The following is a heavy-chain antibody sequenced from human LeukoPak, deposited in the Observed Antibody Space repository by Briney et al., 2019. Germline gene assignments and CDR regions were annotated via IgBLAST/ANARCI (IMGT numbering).Heavy chain of an antibody. CDR3: ARGDHLDKAYYYYYMDV. D-gene: IGHD2-2*03. J-gene: IGHJ6*03. Sequence: RASVKVSCKASGYTFTSYDINWVRQATGQGLEWMGWMNPNSGNTGYAQKFQGRVTMTRNTSISTAYMELSSLRSEDTAVYYCARGDHLDKAYYYYYMDVWGKGTTVTVSS. V-gene: IGHV1-8*01. CDR1: GYTFTSYD. CDR2: MNPNSGNT.